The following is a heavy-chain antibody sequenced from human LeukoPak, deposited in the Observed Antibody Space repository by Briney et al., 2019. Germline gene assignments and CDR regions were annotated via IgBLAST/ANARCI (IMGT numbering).Heavy chain of an antibody. J-gene: IGHJ4*02. CDR1: GYTFTGYY. D-gene: IGHD3-10*01. Sequence: ASVSVSCKASGYTFTGYYMHWVRQAPGQGLEWMGWINPNSGGTNYAQKFQGRVTITRETAISTAYMELSRLRSDDTAVYYCARLYGSGSLPYYFDYWGQGTLVTVSS. V-gene: IGHV1-2*02. CDR2: INPNSGGT. CDR3: ARLYGSGSLPYYFDY.